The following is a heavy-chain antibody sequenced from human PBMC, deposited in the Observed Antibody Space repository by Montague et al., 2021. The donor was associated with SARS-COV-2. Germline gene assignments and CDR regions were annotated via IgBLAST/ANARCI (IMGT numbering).Heavy chain of an antibody. CDR2: IYYSGST. CDR3: ARWKLYCSGGSCYSNRFDI. J-gene: IGHJ3*02. Sequence: SETLSLTCTVSGGSISSSSYYWGWIRQPPGKGLERIGSIYYSGSTYYNPSLKSRVTISVDTSKNQFSLKLSSVTAADTAVYYCARWKLYCSGGSCYSNRFDIWGQGTMVTVSS. V-gene: IGHV4-39*01. CDR1: GGSISSSSYY. D-gene: IGHD2-15*01.